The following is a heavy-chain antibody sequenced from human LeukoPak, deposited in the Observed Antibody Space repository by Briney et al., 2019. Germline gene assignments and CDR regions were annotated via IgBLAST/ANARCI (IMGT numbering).Heavy chain of an antibody. Sequence: SETLSLTCTVSGGSISSYYWSWIRQPAGKGLEWIGRIYTSGSTNYNPSLKSRVTMSVDTSKNQFSLKLSSVTAADTAVYYCARDESSSTSIYFDYWGQGTLVTVSS. CDR2: IYTSGST. CDR3: ARDESSSTSIYFDY. J-gene: IGHJ4*02. D-gene: IGHD6-6*01. V-gene: IGHV4-4*07. CDR1: GGSISSYY.